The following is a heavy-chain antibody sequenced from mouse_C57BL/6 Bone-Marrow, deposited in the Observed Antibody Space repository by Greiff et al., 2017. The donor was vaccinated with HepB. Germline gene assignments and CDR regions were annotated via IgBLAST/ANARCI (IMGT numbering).Heavy chain of an antibody. CDR3: ARGYYGSSPYAMDY. V-gene: IGHV1-82*01. CDR1: GYAFSSSW. D-gene: IGHD1-1*01. CDR2: IYPGDGDT. J-gene: IGHJ4*01. Sequence: QVQLQQSGPELVKPGASVKISCKASGYAFSSSWMNWVKQRPGKGLEWIGRIYPGDGDTNYNGKFKGKATLTADKSSSTAYMQLSSLTSEDSAVYFCARGYYGSSPYAMDYWGQGTSVTVSS.